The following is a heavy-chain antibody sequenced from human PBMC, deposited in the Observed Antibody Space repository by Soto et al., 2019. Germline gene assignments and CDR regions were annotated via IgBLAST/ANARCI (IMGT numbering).Heavy chain of an antibody. J-gene: IGHJ6*02. CDR1: GGTFSRYA. CDR2: IIPLFRTT. Sequence: QVQLVQSGTEVKKPGSSVRVSCKTSGGTFSRYAISWVRQAPGQGLEWMGGIIPLFRTTNYAQKFQGRLTITADESTSTAYMELSSLRYEDTAVYYCVPLQTSTSTARPGLDAWGQGTTVTVSS. CDR3: VPLQTSTSTARPGLDA. D-gene: IGHD6-6*01. V-gene: IGHV1-69*01.